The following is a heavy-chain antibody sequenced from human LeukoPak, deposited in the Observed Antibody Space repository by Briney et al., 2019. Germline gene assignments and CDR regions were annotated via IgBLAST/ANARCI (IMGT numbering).Heavy chain of an antibody. D-gene: IGHD3-22*01. J-gene: IGHJ4*02. V-gene: IGHV4-34*01. CDR2: INHSGST. CDR1: GGSFSGYY. CDR3: ARSPTHLHYYDSSGYLDY. Sequence: SETLSLTCAVYGGSFSGYYWSWIRQPPGKGLEWIGEINHSGSTNYNPSLKSRVTISVDTSKNQFSLKLSSVTAADTAVYYCARSPTHLHYYDSSGYLDYWGQGTLVTVSS.